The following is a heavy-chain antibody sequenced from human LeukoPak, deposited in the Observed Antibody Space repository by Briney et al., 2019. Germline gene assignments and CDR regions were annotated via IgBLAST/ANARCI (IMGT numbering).Heavy chain of an antibody. J-gene: IGHJ4*02. CDR1: GGSISSYY. CDR2: TWHSGSST. D-gene: IGHD2-15*01. V-gene: IGHV4-34*01. Sequence: SETLSLTCAVSGGSISSYYWSWIRQPPGEGLEWIGETWHSGSSTNYNPSLKSRVTISVDKPKSQFSLKLTSVTAADTAIYYCARGNEYTWWQWSQGTLVTVSS. CDR3: ARGNEYTWWQ.